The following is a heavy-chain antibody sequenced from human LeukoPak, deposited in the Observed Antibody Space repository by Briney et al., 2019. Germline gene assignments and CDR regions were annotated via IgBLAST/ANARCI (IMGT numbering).Heavy chain of an antibody. V-gene: IGHV3-30*18. CDR2: ISYDGSNK. CDR3: AKADYGDYPYYYYGMDV. Sequence: PGGSLRLSCVASGFTFSSYGMHWVRQAPGKGLEWVAVISYDGSNKYYADSVKGRFTISRDNSKNTLYLQMNSLRAEDTAVYYCAKADYGDYPYYYYGMDVWGKGTTVTVSS. J-gene: IGHJ6*04. D-gene: IGHD4-17*01. CDR1: GFTFSSYG.